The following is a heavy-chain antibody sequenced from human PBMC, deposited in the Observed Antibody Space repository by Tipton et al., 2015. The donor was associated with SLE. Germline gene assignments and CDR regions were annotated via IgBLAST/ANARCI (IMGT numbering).Heavy chain of an antibody. CDR2: IHYSGTT. V-gene: IGHV4-59*11. J-gene: IGHJ6*03. Sequence: GLVKPSETLSLTCTVSGDSITNHYWNWIRQPPGKGLEWIGYIHYSGTTHDNPSLKSRVTMSVDTSKNQVSLKLSSVTAADTAVYYCARSHYDFLSGYFSTGPNYYYMDVWGKGTTVTVSS. D-gene: IGHD3-3*01. CDR3: ARSHYDFLSGYFSTGPNYYYMDV. CDR1: GDSITNHY.